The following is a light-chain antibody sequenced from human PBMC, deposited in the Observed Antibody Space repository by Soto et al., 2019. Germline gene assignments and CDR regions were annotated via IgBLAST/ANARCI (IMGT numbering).Light chain of an antibody. J-gene: IGKJ5*01. CDR3: QQYRKWPIT. CDR2: GIS. Sequence: EIVLTQSPGTLSLSPGEEATLSCRASQSVDSNYLAWYQQHPGQPPRXXIYGISTRATGIPARFSGSGSGTELSITISSLKSEDFAVYYCQQYRKWPITFGQGTRLEIK. CDR1: QSVDSNY. V-gene: IGKV3-20*01.